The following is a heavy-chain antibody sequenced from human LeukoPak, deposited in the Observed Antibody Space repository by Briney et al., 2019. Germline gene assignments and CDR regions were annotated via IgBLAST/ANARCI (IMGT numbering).Heavy chain of an antibody. CDR3: ARDRRVVPAAPFDY. CDR1: GFTFSSYS. V-gene: IGHV3-21*01. J-gene: IGHJ4*02. CDR2: ISSSSSYI. Sequence: GGSLRLSCAASGFTFSSYSMNWVRQAPGKGLEWVSSISSSSSYIYYADSVKGRFTISRDNAKNSLYLQMNGLRAEDTAVYYCARDRRVVPAAPFDYRGQGTLVTVSS. D-gene: IGHD2-2*01.